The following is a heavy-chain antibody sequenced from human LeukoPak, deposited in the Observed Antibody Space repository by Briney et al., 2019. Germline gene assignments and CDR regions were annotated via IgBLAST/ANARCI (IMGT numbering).Heavy chain of an antibody. D-gene: IGHD1-14*01. CDR3: AKDGQVNQPDRLFTD. V-gene: IGHV3-23*01. Sequence: GGSLRLSCAASGFIFSSYAMSWVRQAPGKGLEWVSVISGSGGTTHYADSVKGRFTISRDNSKNTLYLQMNSLRGEDTAVYYCAKDGQVNQPDRLFTDWGQGTLVIVSS. J-gene: IGHJ4*02. CDR2: ISGSGGTT. CDR1: GFIFSSYA.